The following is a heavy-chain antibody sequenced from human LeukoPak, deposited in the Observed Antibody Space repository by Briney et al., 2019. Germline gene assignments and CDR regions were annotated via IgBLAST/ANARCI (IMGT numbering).Heavy chain of an antibody. CDR3: ARVYMGDSSSWYGIELAFDI. V-gene: IGHV1-69*05. J-gene: IGHJ3*02. Sequence: GASVKVSCKASGYTFTSYYMHWVRQAPGQGLEWMGGIIPIFGTANYAQKFQGRVTITTDESTSTAYMELSSLRSEDTAVYYCARVYMGDSSSWYGIELAFDIWGQGTMVTVSS. CDR1: GYTFTSYY. CDR2: IIPIFGTA. D-gene: IGHD6-13*01.